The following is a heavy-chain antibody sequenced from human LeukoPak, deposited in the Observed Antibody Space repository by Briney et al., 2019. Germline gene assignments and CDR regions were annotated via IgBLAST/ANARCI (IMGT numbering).Heavy chain of an antibody. CDR2: ISDDGRTE. CDR1: GFTFSSHG. CDR3: TKEGATGSRYNFGY. Sequence: GGSLRLSCAAFGFTFSSHGMHWVRQAPGKGLEWVAVISDDGRTEYYADSVKGRFTISRDNSKNTVSLQMNSLRDDDTAVFYCTKEGATGSRYNFGYWGQGTLVTVSS. V-gene: IGHV3-30*18. J-gene: IGHJ4*02. D-gene: IGHD2-15*01.